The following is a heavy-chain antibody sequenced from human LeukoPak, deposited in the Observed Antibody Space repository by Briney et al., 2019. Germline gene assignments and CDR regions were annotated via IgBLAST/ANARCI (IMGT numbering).Heavy chain of an antibody. CDR1: GFTFSSYE. V-gene: IGHV3-48*03. CDR2: ISSSGSTI. CDR3: ARVGIAAGDVERNDY. J-gene: IGHJ4*02. D-gene: IGHD6-13*01. Sequence: GGSLRLSCAASGFTFSSYEMNWVRQAPGKGLGWVSYISSSGSTIYYADSVKGRFTISRDNAKNSLYLQMNSLRAEDTAVYYCARVGIAAGDVERNDYWGQGNLVAVYS.